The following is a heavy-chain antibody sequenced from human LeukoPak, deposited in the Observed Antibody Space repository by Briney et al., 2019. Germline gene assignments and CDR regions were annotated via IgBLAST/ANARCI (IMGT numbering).Heavy chain of an antibody. J-gene: IGHJ3*02. V-gene: IGHV5-51*01. CDR3: ARSNTGYSSGWADAFDI. CDR1: GYSFTSYW. Sequence: GESLKISCKGSGYSFTSYWIGWVRQMPGKGLEWVGIIYPGDSDTRYSPSFQGQVTISADKSISTAYLQWSSLKASDTAMYYCARSNTGYSSGWADAFDIWGQGTMVTVSS. D-gene: IGHD6-19*01. CDR2: IYPGDSDT.